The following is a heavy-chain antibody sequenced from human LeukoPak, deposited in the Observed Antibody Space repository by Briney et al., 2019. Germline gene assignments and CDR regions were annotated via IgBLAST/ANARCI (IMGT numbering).Heavy chain of an antibody. CDR2: IYYNGST. Sequence: SETLSLTCTLSVGSITSGGYYWSWIRQHPGKGLEWIGYIYYNGSTYYNASVKSRVTISVDTCKNQFSLKLSSVTAADTAVYYCARERHHCYYDSSGYWCRGWFDPWGQGTLVTVSS. CDR3: ARERHHCYYDSSGYWCRGWFDP. CDR1: VGSITSGGYY. D-gene: IGHD3-22*01. V-gene: IGHV4-31*03. J-gene: IGHJ5*02.